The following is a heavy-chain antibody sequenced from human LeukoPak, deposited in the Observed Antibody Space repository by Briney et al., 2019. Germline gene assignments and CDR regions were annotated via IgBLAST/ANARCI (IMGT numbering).Heavy chain of an antibody. V-gene: IGHV4-59*01. CDR2: IYYSGST. CDR3: ARSDYYDSSGYYSSFDY. Sequence: SETLSLTCTVSGGSISSYYWSWLRQPPGKGLEWIGYIYYSGSTNYNPSLKSRVTISVDTSKNQFSLKLSSVTAADTAVYYCARSDYYDSSGYYSSFDYWGQGTLVTVSS. CDR1: GGSISSYY. J-gene: IGHJ4*02. D-gene: IGHD3-22*01.